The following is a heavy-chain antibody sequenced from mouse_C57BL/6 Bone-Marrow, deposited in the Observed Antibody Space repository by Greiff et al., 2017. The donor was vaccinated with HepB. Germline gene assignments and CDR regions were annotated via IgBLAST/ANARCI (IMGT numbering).Heavy chain of an antibody. Sequence: EVKLMDSGGGLVQPGGSLKLSCAASGFTFSDYYMYWVRQTPEKRLEWVAYISNGGGSTYYPDTVKGRFTISRDNAKNTLYLQMSRLKSEDTAMYYCARLLSYAMDYWGQGTSVTVSS. D-gene: IGHD1-1*02. CDR1: GFTFSDYY. J-gene: IGHJ4*01. V-gene: IGHV5-12*01. CDR2: ISNGGGST. CDR3: ARLLSYAMDY.